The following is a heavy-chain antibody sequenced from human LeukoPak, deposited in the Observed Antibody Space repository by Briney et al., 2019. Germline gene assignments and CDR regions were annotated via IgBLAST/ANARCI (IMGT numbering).Heavy chain of an antibody. V-gene: IGHV1-2*02. J-gene: IGHJ6*03. CDR2: INPNSGGT. CDR1: GYTFTGYY. CDR3: ARDVSSGWYHYYYYMDV. D-gene: IGHD6-19*01. Sequence: ASVKVSCKASGYTFTGYYMHWVRQAPGQGLEWMGWINPNSGGTNYAQKFQGRVTMTRDTSISTAYMELSRLRSDDTAVYYCARDVSSGWYHYYYYMDVWGKGTTVTVSS.